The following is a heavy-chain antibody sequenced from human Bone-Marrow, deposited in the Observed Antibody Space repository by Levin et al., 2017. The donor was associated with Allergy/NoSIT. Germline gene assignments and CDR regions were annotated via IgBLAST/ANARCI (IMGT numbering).Heavy chain of an antibody. CDR2: IYSVGTT. V-gene: IGHV3-53*01. CDR1: GFSVSDSY. D-gene: IGHD2-15*01. J-gene: IGHJ1*01. Sequence: GGSLRLSCAASGFSVSDSYMSWVRQAPGKGLEHVSVIYSVGTTYYADSVKGRFTISRDNSKNTLYLQMNSRRADDTAVYYWARAVGTPGWAEQFQHWGQGTLVTVSS. CDR3: ARAVGTPGWAEQFQH.